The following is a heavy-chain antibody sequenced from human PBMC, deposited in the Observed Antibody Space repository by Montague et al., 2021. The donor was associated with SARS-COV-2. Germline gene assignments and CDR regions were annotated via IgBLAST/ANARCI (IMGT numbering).Heavy chain of an antibody. CDR2: ISDSGST. CDR1: GTSITSYY. V-gene: IGHV4-59*01. D-gene: IGHD3-10*01. CDR3: ARGCLSYFGAGSHCYGMDV. J-gene: IGHJ6*02. Sequence: SATLSLTCSVSGTSITSYYWNWIRQPPGKGLEWIGYISDSGSTNYSPSLKSRVTMSVDTSKNQMSLKLTSVTAADTAVYYCARGCLSYFGAGSHCYGMDVWGQGTTVTVSS.